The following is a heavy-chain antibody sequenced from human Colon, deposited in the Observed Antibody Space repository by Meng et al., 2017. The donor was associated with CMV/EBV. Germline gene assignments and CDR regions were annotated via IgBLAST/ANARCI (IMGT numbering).Heavy chain of an antibody. V-gene: IGHV4-31*03. D-gene: IGHD5-18*01. J-gene: IGHJ4*02. CDR1: GGSISSGGYY. CDR2: IYYSGST. Sequence: CTVSGGSISSGGYYWSWIRQHPGKGLEWIGYIYYSGSTYYNPSLKSRVTISVDTSKNQFSLKLSSVTAADTAVYYCARFLEYSYGYDYWGQGTLVTVSS. CDR3: ARFLEYSYGYDY.